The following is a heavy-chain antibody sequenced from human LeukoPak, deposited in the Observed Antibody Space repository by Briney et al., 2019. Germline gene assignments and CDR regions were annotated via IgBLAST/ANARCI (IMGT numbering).Heavy chain of an antibody. CDR2: INHSGST. J-gene: IGHJ4*02. D-gene: IGHD6-13*01. CDR1: GGSFSGYY. CDR3: ARQGSSWYRYFDY. V-gene: IGHV4-34*01. Sequence: SETLSLTCAVYGGSFSGYYWSWIRQPPGKGLEWIGEINHSGSTNYNPSLKSRVTISVDTSKNQSSLKLSSVTAADTAVYYCARQGSSWYRYFDYWGQGTLVTVSS.